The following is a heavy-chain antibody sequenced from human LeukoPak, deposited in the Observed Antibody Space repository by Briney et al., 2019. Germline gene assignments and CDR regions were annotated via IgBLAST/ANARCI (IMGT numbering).Heavy chain of an antibody. CDR3: ARAQQQLYYYGMDV. CDR2: INPNSGGT. CDR1: GYTFTGYY. Sequence: ASVKVSCKASGYTFTGYYMHWVRQAPGQGLEWMGWINPNSGGTNYGQKFQGRVTMTRDTSISTAYMELSRLRSDDTAVYYCARAQQQLYYYGMDVWGQGTTVTVSS. D-gene: IGHD6-13*01. V-gene: IGHV1-2*02. J-gene: IGHJ6*02.